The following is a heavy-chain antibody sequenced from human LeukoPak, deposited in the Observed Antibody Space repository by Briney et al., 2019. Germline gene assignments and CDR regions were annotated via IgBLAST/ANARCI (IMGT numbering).Heavy chain of an antibody. J-gene: IGHJ4*02. Sequence: GASVNVSCKASGYTFVDYYMYWVRQAPGQGFEWIGWLNPRSGATKYAQKFQARVTMTRDTSTSTGYMELTRLTSDDTAVYYCARDHRLGRTGYDMPADWGQGTRVIVSS. CDR3: ARDHRLGRTGYDMPAD. V-gene: IGHV1-2*02. D-gene: IGHD5-12*01. CDR2: LNPRSGAT. CDR1: GYTFVDYY.